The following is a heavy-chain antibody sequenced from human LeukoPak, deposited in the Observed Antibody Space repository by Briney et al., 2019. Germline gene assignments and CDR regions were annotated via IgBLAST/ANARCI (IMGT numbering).Heavy chain of an antibody. CDR2: MNPNSGNT. J-gene: IGHJ5*02. Sequence: GASVKVSCKASGYTFTSYDINWVRQATGQGLEWMGWMNPNSGNTGYAQKFQGRVTMTRNTSTSTAYMELRSLRSEDTALYYCARGRIAARRRWFDTWGQGTLVTVSS. CDR3: ARGRIAARRRWFDT. D-gene: IGHD6-6*01. V-gene: IGHV1-8*01. CDR1: GYTFTSYD.